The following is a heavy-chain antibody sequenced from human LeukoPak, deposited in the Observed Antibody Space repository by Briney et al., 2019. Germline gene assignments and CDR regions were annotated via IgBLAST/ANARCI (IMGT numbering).Heavy chain of an antibody. CDR1: GFTFSSYA. J-gene: IGHJ4*02. CDR2: ISGSGGST. Sequence: GGSLRLSCAASGFTFSSYAMSWVRQAPGKGLEWVSAISGSGGSTYYADSVKGRFTISRDNYKNTLYLQMNSLRAEDTAVYYCAKDRGYIVATITYDYWGQGTLVTVSS. CDR3: AKDRGYIVATITYDY. D-gene: IGHD5-12*01. V-gene: IGHV3-23*01.